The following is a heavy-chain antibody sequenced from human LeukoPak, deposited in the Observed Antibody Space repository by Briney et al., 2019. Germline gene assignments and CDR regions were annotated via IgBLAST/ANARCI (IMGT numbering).Heavy chain of an antibody. J-gene: IGHJ6*03. CDR2: IHPSGESP. CDR3: ARAQGSYYQYYMEV. CDR1: GYTFTSYH. Sequence: ASVKVSCKASGYTFTSYHLYWVRQAPGPGLEWMGIIHPSGESPNYTQKFQGRVTMTMDMSTSTVNMELSNLRTGETAVYTSARAQGSYYQYYMEVWGKGATVTVSS. D-gene: IGHD1-26*01. V-gene: IGHV1-46*01.